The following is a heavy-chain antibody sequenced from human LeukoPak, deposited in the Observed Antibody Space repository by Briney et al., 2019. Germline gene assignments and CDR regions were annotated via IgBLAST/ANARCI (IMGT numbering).Heavy chain of an antibody. CDR3: ARATQWELLVDY. J-gene: IGHJ4*02. D-gene: IGHD1-26*01. CDR2: IYYSGST. CDR1: Y. V-gene: IGHV4-59*01. Sequence: YWSWIRQPPGKGLEWIGYIYYSGSTNYNPSLKSRVTISVDTSKNQFSLKLSSVTAADTAVYYCARATQWELLVDYWGQGTLVTVSS.